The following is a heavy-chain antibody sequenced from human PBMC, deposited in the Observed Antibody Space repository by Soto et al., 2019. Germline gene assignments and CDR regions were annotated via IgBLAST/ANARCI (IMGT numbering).Heavy chain of an antibody. D-gene: IGHD6-6*01. CDR3: AREFSNSPEAFDS. CDR2: IYYTGST. V-gene: IGHV4-61*01. Sequence: PSETLSLTCTVSGGSVNSDNFYWSWIRQPPGRGLEWIGYIYYTGSTNYNPSLKSRVTISIDTSRNQFSLKLSSVTAADTAVYYCAREFSNSPEAFDSWGQGXLVTVYS. J-gene: IGHJ4*02. CDR1: GGSVNSDNFY.